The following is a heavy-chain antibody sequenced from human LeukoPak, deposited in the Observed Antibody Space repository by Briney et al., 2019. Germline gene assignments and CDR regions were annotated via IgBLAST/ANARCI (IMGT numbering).Heavy chain of an antibody. CDR2: INQDESER. Sequence: GGSLRLSCATSGFIFSRYWMSWVRQAPGKGLEWVANINQDESERNYVDSVKGRFTISRDNAENSLDLQMNSLRAEDTAVYYCARYGNGEWLAHYAFDAWGQGTMVTVAS. V-gene: IGHV3-7*01. J-gene: IGHJ3*01. D-gene: IGHD6-19*01. CDR1: GFIFSRYW. CDR3: ARYGNGEWLAHYAFDA.